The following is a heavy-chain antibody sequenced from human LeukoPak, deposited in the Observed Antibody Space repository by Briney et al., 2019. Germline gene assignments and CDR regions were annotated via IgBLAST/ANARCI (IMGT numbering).Heavy chain of an antibody. V-gene: IGHV3-21*01. Sequence: PGGSLRLSCAASGFTVSSNYMSWVRQAPGKGLEWVSSISSSSSYIYYADSVKGRFTISRDNAKNSLYLQMNSLRAEDTAVYYCARDTPAGWVGDYYYYYGMDVWGQGTTVTVPS. CDR3: ARDTPAGWVGDYYYYYGMDV. CDR1: GFTVSSNY. CDR2: ISSSSSYI. D-gene: IGHD4-17*01. J-gene: IGHJ6*02.